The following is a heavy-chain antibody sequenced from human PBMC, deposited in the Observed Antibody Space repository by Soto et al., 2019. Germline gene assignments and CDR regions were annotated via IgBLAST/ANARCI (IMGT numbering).Heavy chain of an antibody. Sequence: GGSLRLSXAASGFTLSDYYMSWIRQAPGKGLEWVSYISSTISYTHYADSVKGRFTISRDNAKNSLYLQMNSLRAEDTAVYYCARYIYGYVDYWGQGTLVTVSS. CDR2: ISSTISYT. J-gene: IGHJ4*02. D-gene: IGHD5-18*01. V-gene: IGHV3-11*06. CDR3: ARYIYGYVDY. CDR1: GFTLSDYY.